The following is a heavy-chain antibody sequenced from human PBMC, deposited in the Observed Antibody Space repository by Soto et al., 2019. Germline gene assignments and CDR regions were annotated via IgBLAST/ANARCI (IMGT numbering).Heavy chain of an antibody. V-gene: IGHV3-33*06. D-gene: IGHD2-15*01. CDR2: IWYDGSNK. CDR1: GFTFSSYG. CDR3: ANGMVDIVVVVAATDLDY. J-gene: IGHJ4*02. Sequence: SLRLSCAASGFTFSSYGMHLVRQAPGKGLEWVAVIWYDGSNKYYADSVKGRFTISRDNSENTLYLQMNSLRAEDTAVYYCANGMVDIVVVVAATDLDYWGQGTLVTVSS.